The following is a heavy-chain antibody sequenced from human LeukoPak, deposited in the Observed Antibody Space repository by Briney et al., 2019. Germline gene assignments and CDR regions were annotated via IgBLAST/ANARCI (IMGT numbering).Heavy chain of an antibody. CDR3: ARGYYYDSSGYYYVNY. CDR2: INPNSGGT. J-gene: IGHJ4*02. CDR1: GYTFTGYY. V-gene: IGHV1-2*02. D-gene: IGHD3-22*01. Sequence: ASVKVSCKASGYTFTGYYMHWVRQAPGQGLGWMGWINPNSGGTNYAQKFRGRVTMTRDTSISTAYMELSSLRSDDTAVYYCARGYYYDSSGYYYVNYWGQGTLVTVSS.